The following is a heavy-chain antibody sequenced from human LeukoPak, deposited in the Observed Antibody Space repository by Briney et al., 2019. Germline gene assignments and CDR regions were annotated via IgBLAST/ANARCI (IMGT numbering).Heavy chain of an antibody. J-gene: IGHJ4*02. V-gene: IGHV4-4*07. Sequence: PSETLSLTCTVSGGSISGYYWSWIRQPAGKGLEWIGRIYTSGGTNYNPSLKSRVTISIDTSKNQFSLKLSSVTAADTAVYYCARFPRGGPYNSGWFFDYWGQGTLVTVPS. CDR2: IYTSGGT. D-gene: IGHD6-19*01. CDR1: GGSISGYY. CDR3: ARFPRGGPYNSGWFFDY.